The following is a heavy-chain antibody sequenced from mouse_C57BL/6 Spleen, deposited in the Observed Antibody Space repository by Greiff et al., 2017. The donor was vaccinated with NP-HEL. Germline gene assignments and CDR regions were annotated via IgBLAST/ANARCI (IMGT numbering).Heavy chain of an antibody. V-gene: IGHV5-6*01. CDR2: ISSGGSYT. CDR1: GFTFSSYG. CDR3: ARGSTNY. D-gene: IGHD1-1*01. J-gene: IGHJ2*01. Sequence: EVQLVESGGDLVKPGGSLKLSCAASGFTFSSYGMSWVRQTPDKRLEWVATISSGGSYTYYPDSVKGRFTISRDNAKHTLYLQMSSLKSEDTAMYYCARGSTNYWGQGTTLTVSS.